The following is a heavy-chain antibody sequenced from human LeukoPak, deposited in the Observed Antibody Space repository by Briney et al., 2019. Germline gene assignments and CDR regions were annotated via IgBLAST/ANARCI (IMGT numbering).Heavy chain of an antibody. Sequence: GGSLRLTCAASGFTFRSHWMHWVRQAPGKGLVWVSRINNDGRSTSYADSVKGRLTISRDNAKNTLYLQMNSLKAEDTAVYYCARDSDYGFDHWGQGTPVTVPS. CDR1: GFTFRSHW. CDR3: ARDSDYGFDH. J-gene: IGHJ4*02. V-gene: IGHV3-74*01. D-gene: IGHD4-17*01. CDR2: INNDGRST.